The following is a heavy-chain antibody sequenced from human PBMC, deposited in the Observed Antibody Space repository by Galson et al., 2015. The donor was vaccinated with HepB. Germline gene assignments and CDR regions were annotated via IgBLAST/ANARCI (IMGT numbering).Heavy chain of an antibody. V-gene: IGHV3-33*01. CDR1: GFTFSSYG. CDR3: ARVDQGYSSGGYFQH. J-gene: IGHJ1*01. Sequence: SLRLSCAASGFTFSSYGMHWVRQAPGKGLEWVAVIWYDGSNKYYADSVKGRFTISRDNSKNTLYLQMNSLRAEDTAVYYCARVDQGYSSGGYFQHWGQGTLVTVSS. CDR2: IWYDGSNK. D-gene: IGHD6-25*01.